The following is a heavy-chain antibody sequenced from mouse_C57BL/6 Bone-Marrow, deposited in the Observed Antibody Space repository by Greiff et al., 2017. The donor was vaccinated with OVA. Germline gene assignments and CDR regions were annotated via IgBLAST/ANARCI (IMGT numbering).Heavy chain of an antibody. Sequence: EVQGVESGGGLVKPGGSLKLSCAASGFTFSDYGMHWVRQAPEKGLEWVAYISSGSSTIYYADTVKGRFTISRDNAKNTLFLQMTSLRSEDTAMYYCARGDGYYSAWFAYWGQGTLVTVSA. D-gene: IGHD2-3*01. CDR3: ARGDGYYSAWFAY. J-gene: IGHJ3*01. CDR2: ISSGSSTI. CDR1: GFTFSDYG. V-gene: IGHV5-17*01.